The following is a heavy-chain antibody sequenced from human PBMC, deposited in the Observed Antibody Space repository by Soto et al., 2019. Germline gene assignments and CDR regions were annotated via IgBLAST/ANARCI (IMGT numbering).Heavy chain of an antibody. D-gene: IGHD2-15*01. V-gene: IGHV1-69*02. CDR3: ASAVVVAATPNDY. CDR1: GGTFSRYT. Sequence: QVQMMQSGAEVKKPGSSVKVSCRASGGTFSRYTISWVRKAAGQGLEWMGRIIPILGIANYAQKFQGRVTITADKSTSTAYMELSSLRSEDTAVYYCASAVVVAATPNDYWGQGTLVTVSS. J-gene: IGHJ4*02. CDR2: IIPILGIA.